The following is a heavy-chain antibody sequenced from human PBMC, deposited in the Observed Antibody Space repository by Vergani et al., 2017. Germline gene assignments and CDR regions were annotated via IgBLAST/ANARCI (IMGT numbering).Heavy chain of an antibody. Sequence: EVQLVESGGVVVQPGGSLRLSCAASGFTFDAYTMHWVRQAPGKGLEWVSLISWDGGSTYYADSVKGRFTISRDNSKNSLYLQMNSLRTEDTALYYCATTPSPYSSGWSGYWGQGTLVTVSS. CDR3: ATTPSPYSSGWSGY. V-gene: IGHV3-43*01. CDR2: ISWDGGST. CDR1: GFTFDAYT. J-gene: IGHJ4*02. D-gene: IGHD6-19*01.